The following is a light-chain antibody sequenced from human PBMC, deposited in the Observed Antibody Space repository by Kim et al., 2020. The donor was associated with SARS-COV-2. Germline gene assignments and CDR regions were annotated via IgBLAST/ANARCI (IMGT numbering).Light chain of an antibody. Sequence: EIVLTQSPGTLSLSPGERATLSCRASQSVSSNYLAWYQQKPGQAPRLLIYGASSRATGIPDRFSSSGSGTDFTLTISRLEPEDFAVYYCQQYGSSLYTFGQGTKLEI. J-gene: IGKJ2*01. CDR1: QSVSSNY. CDR3: QQYGSSLYT. V-gene: IGKV3-20*01. CDR2: GAS.